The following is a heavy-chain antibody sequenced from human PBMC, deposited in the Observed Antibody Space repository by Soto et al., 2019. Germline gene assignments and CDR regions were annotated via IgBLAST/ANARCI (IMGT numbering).Heavy chain of an antibody. J-gene: IGHJ4*02. CDR3: ARARATTAAAAIFDC. Sequence: QVQLQESGPGLVKPSGTLSLTCAVSGGSISTSNWWSWVRQPPGKGLEWIGEVYRTGSTNYNPSPEIRLTISVDKSKNQSSRKPTSVTAAATAVYYCARARATTAAAAIFDCWGQGTLVTVSS. D-gene: IGHD6-13*01. CDR2: VYRTGST. V-gene: IGHV4-4*02. CDR1: GGSISTSNW.